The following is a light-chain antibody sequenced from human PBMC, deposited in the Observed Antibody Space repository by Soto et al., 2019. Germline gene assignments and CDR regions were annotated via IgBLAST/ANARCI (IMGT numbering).Light chain of an antibody. CDR1: QGISSY. CDR3: QQYYSYPWT. Sequence: AIRMTQSPSSLSASTGDRVTLTCLASQGISSYLDWYQQKPGKAPKLLIYAASTLQSGVPSRFSGSGSGTDFTLTISCLQSEDFATYYCQQYYSYPWTFGQGTKVEIK. V-gene: IGKV1-8*01. CDR2: AAS. J-gene: IGKJ1*01.